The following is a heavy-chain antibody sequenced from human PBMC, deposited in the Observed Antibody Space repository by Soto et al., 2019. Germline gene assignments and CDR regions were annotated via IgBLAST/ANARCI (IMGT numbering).Heavy chain of an antibody. CDR1: GGSFSGYY. V-gene: IGHV4-34*01. CDR2: INHSGST. CDR3: ARKGSMDV. Sequence: QVQLQQWGAGLLKPSETLSLTCAVYGGSFSGYYWSWIRQPPVKGLEWIGEINHSGSTNYNPSLKSRVTISVDTSKNQFSLKLSSVTAADTAVYYCARKGSMDVWGQGTTVTVSS. J-gene: IGHJ6*02.